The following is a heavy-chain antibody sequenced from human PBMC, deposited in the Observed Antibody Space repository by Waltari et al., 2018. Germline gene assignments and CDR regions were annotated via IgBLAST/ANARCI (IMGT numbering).Heavy chain of an antibody. Sequence: QVQLVQSGAEVKKPGSSVKVSCKASGGTFSSYAISWVRQAPGQGLEWMGGIIPIFGTANYAQKFQGRVTITADEATSTAYMELSSLRAEDTAVYYCASTLRWPRLGVGFSSSPAEKYYYYYGMDVWGQGTTVTVSS. CDR2: IIPIFGTA. J-gene: IGHJ6*02. CDR1: GGTFSSYA. V-gene: IGHV1-69*01. CDR3: ASTLRWPRLGVGFSSSPAEKYYYYYGMDV. D-gene: IGHD6-13*01.